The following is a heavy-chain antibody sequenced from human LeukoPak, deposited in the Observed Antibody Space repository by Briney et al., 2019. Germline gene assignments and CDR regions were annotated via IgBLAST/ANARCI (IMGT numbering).Heavy chain of an antibody. CDR3: ARPRKPGIAAAGSWFDP. CDR2: IYPGDSDT. Sequence: GESLKISCKGSGYSFTSYWIGWVRQMPGEGLEWVGIIYPGDSDTRYSPSFQGQVTISADKSISTAYLQWSSLEASDTAMYYCARPRKPGIAAAGSWFDPWGQGTLVTVSS. CDR1: GYSFTSYW. V-gene: IGHV5-51*01. J-gene: IGHJ5*02. D-gene: IGHD6-13*01.